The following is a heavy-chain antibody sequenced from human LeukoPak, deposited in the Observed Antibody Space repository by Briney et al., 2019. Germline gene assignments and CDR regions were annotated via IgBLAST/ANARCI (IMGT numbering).Heavy chain of an antibody. Sequence: PGGSLRLSCAASGFTFDDYAMHWVRQAPGKGLEWVSGISWNSGSIGYADSVKGRFTISRDNAKNSLYLQMNSLRAEDMALYYCAKGKGRSWNSHAFGYWGQGTLVTVSS. CDR1: GFTFDDYA. CDR3: AKGKGRSWNSHAFGY. J-gene: IGHJ4*02. D-gene: IGHD1-7*01. CDR2: ISWNSGSI. V-gene: IGHV3-9*03.